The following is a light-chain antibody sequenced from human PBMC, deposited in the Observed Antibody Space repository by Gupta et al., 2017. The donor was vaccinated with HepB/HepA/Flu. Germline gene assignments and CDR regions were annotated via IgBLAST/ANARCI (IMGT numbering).Light chain of an antibody. CDR1: QTVSNY. CDR3: QQRSSWPSLT. CDR2: DAS. Sequence: EIVLTQSPATLSLSPGERATLSCRASQTVSNYLAWYQQKPGQAPRLLIYDASKRDTGIPARFSGSGCGGDFTLTISTREQEDFAVYYCQQRSSWPSLTFGRGTKVDIK. V-gene: IGKV3-11*02. J-gene: IGKJ4*01.